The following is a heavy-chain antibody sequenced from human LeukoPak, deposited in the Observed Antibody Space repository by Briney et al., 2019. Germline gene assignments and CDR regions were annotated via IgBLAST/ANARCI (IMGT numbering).Heavy chain of an antibody. J-gene: IGHJ4*02. V-gene: IGHV3-7*01. D-gene: IGHD4-11*01. CDR3: ARDQAYSFDY. CDR1: GFTFSNYQ. Sequence: GGSLRLSCVVSGFTFSNYQMTWVRQAPGKGLEWVANIKEDGSEEYYVDSVKGRFSISRDNAHNSLYLQMSSLRAEDTAVYYCARDQAYSFDYWGQGTLVTVSS. CDR2: IKEDGSEE.